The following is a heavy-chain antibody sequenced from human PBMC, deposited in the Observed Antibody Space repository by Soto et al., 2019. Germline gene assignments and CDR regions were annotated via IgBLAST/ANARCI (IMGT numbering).Heavy chain of an antibody. Sequence: SETLSLTCAVSGGSISSSSYYWGWIRQPPGKGLEWIGSIYYRGTTYYNPSLKSRVTIFVDTSKNQLSLKLSSVTAADTAVYYCARLTVISIVGFDSWGQGTLVTVSS. D-gene: IGHD1-26*01. J-gene: IGHJ4*02. CDR3: ARLTVISIVGFDS. V-gene: IGHV4-39*01. CDR1: GGSISSSSYY. CDR2: IYYRGTT.